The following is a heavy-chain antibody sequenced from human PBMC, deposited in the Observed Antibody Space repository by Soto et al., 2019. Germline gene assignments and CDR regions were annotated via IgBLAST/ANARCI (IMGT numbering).Heavy chain of an antibody. Sequence: PAETLSLSCAVSGGSISSGDYSWNWIRHPPGKGLEWVGYIYQSGSAYYNPSLKSRVTISVDTSKNQFSLKLSSVTAADTAVYYCARAPSYYYDSSGYYYPYYFDYWGQGTLVTVSS. CDR1: GGSISSGDYS. J-gene: IGHJ4*02. V-gene: IGHV4-30-2*01. CDR3: ARAPSYYYDSSGYYYPYYFDY. CDR2: IYQSGSA. D-gene: IGHD3-22*01.